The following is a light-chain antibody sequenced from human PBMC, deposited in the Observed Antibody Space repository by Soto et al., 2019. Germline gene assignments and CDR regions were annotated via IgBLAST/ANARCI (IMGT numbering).Light chain of an antibody. Sequence: QSALTQPPSASGSPGQSVTISCTGTSSDVGGYDYVSWYQQYPGKAPKLLIFEGSKRPSGVSYRFSGSKSGNTASLTISGLQAEDEADYHCCSYGGFSTFVLFGGGTKLTVL. CDR2: EGS. J-gene: IGLJ2*01. CDR3: CSYGGFSTFVL. CDR1: SSDVGGYDY. V-gene: IGLV2-23*03.